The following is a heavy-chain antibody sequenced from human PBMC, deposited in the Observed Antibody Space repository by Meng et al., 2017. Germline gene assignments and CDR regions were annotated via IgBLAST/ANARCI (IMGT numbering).Heavy chain of an antibody. Sequence: QLALQVSCAGRVKPSETLSLTCTVSGGSISSSSYYWGWIRQPPGKGLEWIGSIYYSGSTYYNPSLKSRVTISVDTSKNQFSLKLSSVTAADTAVYYCARDGIAAAGTGRSYFQHWGQGTLVTVSS. CDR3: ARDGIAAAGTGRSYFQH. CDR1: GGSISSSSYY. CDR2: IYYSGST. J-gene: IGHJ1*01. V-gene: IGHV4-39*07. D-gene: IGHD6-13*01.